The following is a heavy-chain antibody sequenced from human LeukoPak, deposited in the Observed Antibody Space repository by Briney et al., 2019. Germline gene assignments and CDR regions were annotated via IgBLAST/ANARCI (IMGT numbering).Heavy chain of an antibody. CDR1: GYTFSNYG. CDR2: ISSYNDNT. Sequence: PLAPVKFSCKSSGYTFSNYGMSWVRQAAGQGLEWLGLISSYNDNTHYARILQGRATMTTDTSTSTPYMELRSLRADDTAVYYCASCLRAVIGAFDIWGQGTMVTVSS. V-gene: IGHV1-18*01. D-gene: IGHD3-10*01. J-gene: IGHJ3*02. CDR3: ASCLRAVIGAFDI.